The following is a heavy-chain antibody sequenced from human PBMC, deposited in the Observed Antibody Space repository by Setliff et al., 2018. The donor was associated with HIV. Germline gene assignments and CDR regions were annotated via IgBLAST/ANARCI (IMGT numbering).Heavy chain of an antibody. J-gene: IGHJ3*01. V-gene: IGHV5-51*01. CDR2: IYPGDSDT. CDR1: GYNFISYY. CDR3: ARRPVSDTFDV. Sequence: GESLKISCKASGYNFISYYIGWVRQMPGKGLEWMGTIYPGDSDTRYGPSFEGQVTISADWSITTAFLQWNSLKASDTAMYYCARRPVSDTFDVWGQGTMVTVSS.